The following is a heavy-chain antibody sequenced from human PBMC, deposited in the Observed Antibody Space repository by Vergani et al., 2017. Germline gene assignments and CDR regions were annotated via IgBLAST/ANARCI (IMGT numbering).Heavy chain of an antibody. D-gene: IGHD1-1*01. J-gene: IGHJ1*01. V-gene: IGHV4-31*03. CDR2: ISSSGTT. Sequence: QVQLKESGPGLVKPSQTLSLTCTVSGASIKSGGYYWNWIRQFPGSGLQWLGYISSSGTTYYNPSLKSRVFISGDTSKNQFSLNLTSVTAADTAVFYCARGPTGTPRAYFQNWGQGILVTVSA. CDR1: GASIKSGGYY. CDR3: ARGPTGTPRAYFQN.